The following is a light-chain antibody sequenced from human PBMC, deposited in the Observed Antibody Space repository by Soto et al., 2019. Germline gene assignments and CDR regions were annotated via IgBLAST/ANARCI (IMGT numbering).Light chain of an antibody. CDR2: GAS. Sequence: EIVMTQSPATLSVSPGERATLSCRASQSVSSNLAWYQQKPGQAPRLLIYGASTRATGIPARFSGSGSGREFTLTISSLQSEDLAVYYCQQYNNWPPWTFGQGTKVDIK. J-gene: IGKJ1*01. CDR1: QSVSSN. CDR3: QQYNNWPPWT. V-gene: IGKV3-15*01.